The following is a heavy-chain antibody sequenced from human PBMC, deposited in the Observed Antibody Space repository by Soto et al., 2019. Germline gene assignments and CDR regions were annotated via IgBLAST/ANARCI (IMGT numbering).Heavy chain of an antibody. V-gene: IGHV1-18*01. Sequence: ASVKVSCKASGYTFTSYGISWVRQAPGQGLEWMGWISAYNGNTNYAQKLQGRVTMTTDTSTSTAYMELRSLRSDDTAVYYCARRPKRFLEWLLPDYWGQVILVTVSS. CDR1: GYTFTSYG. J-gene: IGHJ4*02. CDR3: ARRPKRFLEWLLPDY. D-gene: IGHD3-3*01. CDR2: ISAYNGNT.